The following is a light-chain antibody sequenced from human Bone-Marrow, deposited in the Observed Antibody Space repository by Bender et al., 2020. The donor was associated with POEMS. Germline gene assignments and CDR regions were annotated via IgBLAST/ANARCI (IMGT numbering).Light chain of an antibody. CDR3: AVWDDSLNGWV. J-gene: IGLJ3*02. CDR1: SSNIGAHA. Sequence: QSVLTQPPSASGTPGQRVTISCSVGSSNIGAHAVNWYQPLPGTAPTLLIYSSHRRPSEVPDRFSGSRSGTSASLAISGLQSEDEADYYCAVWDDSLNGWVVGGGTKLTVL. CDR2: SSH. V-gene: IGLV1-44*01.